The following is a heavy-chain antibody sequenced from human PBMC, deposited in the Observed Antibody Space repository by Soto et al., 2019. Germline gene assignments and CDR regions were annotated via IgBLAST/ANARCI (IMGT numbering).Heavy chain of an antibody. CDR1: GDSISRFY. CDR2: ISYSGST. J-gene: IGHJ4*02. V-gene: IGHV4-59*01. CDR3: ARDDSTAGFDF. Sequence: QVQLQESGPGLVKPSETLSLTCTVSGDSISRFYWSWIRQPPGKGLEWLGYISYSGSTNYSPALRRRGTISADTSKNQFSLKLNAVTAADTAVYYCARDDSTAGFDFWGQGALVTVSS. D-gene: IGHD3-22*01.